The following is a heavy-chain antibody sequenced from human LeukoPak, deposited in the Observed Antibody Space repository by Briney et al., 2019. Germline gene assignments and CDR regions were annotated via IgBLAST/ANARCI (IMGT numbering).Heavy chain of an antibody. V-gene: IGHV3-30*18. CDR3: AKDLSGSQEG. D-gene: IGHD1-26*01. J-gene: IGHJ4*02. Sequence: PGGSLRLSCAASGFTFSSYGMHRVRQAPGKGLEWVAVISYDGSNKYYADSVKGRFTISRDNSKNTLYLQMNSLRAEDTAVYYCAKDLSGSQEGWGQETLVTVSS. CDR2: ISYDGSNK. CDR1: GFTFSSYG.